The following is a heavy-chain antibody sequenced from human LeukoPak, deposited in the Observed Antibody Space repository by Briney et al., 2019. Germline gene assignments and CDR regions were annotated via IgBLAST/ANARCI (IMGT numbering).Heavy chain of an antibody. Sequence: PSETLSLTCAVYGRSFSGYYWSWIRQPPGKGLEWIGEINHSGSTNYNPSLKSRVTISVDTSKNQFSLKLSSVTAADTAVYYCASRGELEDYWGQGTLVTVSS. CDR3: ASRGELEDY. CDR2: INHSGST. D-gene: IGHD1-26*01. J-gene: IGHJ4*02. V-gene: IGHV4-34*01. CDR1: GRSFSGYY.